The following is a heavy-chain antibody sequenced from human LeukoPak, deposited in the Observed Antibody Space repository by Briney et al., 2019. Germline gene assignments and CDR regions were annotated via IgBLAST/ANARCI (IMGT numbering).Heavy chain of an antibody. CDR3: AKRASGKYFDY. D-gene: IGHD1-26*01. Sequence: GGSLRLSCAVSGFTFSSYWMSWVRQAPGKGLEWVSAISDGGGSTYYADSVKGRFTISRDNSINTLYLQMNSLRAEDTAAYYCAKRASGKYFDYWGQGILVTVSS. V-gene: IGHV3-23*01. CDR1: GFTFSSYW. CDR2: ISDGGGST. J-gene: IGHJ4*02.